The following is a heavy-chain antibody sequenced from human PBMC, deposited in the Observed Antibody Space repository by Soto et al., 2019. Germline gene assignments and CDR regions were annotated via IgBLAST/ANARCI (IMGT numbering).Heavy chain of an antibody. V-gene: IGHV3-21*01. J-gene: IGHJ5*02. Sequence: GGSLRLSCAASGFTFSSYSMNWVRQAPGKGLEWVSSISSSSSYIYYADSVKGRFTISRDNAKNSLYLQMNSLRAEDTAVYYCARDPPDTMGAVTTSPNWFDPWGQGTLVTVSS. CDR1: GFTFSSYS. CDR2: ISSSSSYI. D-gene: IGHD4-4*01. CDR3: ARDPPDTMGAVTTSPNWFDP.